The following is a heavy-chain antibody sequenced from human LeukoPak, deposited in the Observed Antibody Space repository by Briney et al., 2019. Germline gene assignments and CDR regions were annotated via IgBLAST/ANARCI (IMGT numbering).Heavy chain of an antibody. V-gene: IGHV3-33*01. D-gene: IGHD1-1*01. CDR3: ARDLRRGTFDY. J-gene: IGHJ4*02. Sequence: GRSLRLSCAASGFTFSSYGMHWVRQAPGKGLEWVAVTWYDGSNKYYADSVKGRFTISRDNSKNTLYLQMNSLRAEDTAVYYCARDLRRGTFDYWGQGTLVTVSS. CDR2: TWYDGSNK. CDR1: GFTFSSYG.